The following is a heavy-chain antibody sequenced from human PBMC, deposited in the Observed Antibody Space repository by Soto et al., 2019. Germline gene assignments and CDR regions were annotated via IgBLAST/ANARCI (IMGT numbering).Heavy chain of an antibody. CDR2: ISGSGGST. CDR3: AKDGADYYDSSGDWFDY. V-gene: IGHV3-23*01. Sequence: GGSLRLSCAASGFTFSSYAMSWARQAPGKGLEWVSAISGSGGSTYYADSVKGRFTISRDNSKNTLYLQMNSLRAEDTAVYYCAKDGADYYDSSGDWFDYWGQGTLVTVSS. CDR1: GFTFSSYA. D-gene: IGHD3-22*01. J-gene: IGHJ4*02.